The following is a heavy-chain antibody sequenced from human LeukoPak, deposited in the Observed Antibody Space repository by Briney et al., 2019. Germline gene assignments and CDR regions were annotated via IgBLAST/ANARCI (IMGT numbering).Heavy chain of an antibody. CDR3: ARDRYREQQLALDY. Sequence: PGGSLRLSCAASGFTFSSYAMHWVRQAPGKGLEWVAVISYDGSNKYYADSVKGRFTISRDNSKNTLYLQMNSLRAEDTAVYYCARDRYREQQLALDYWGQGTLVTVSS. V-gene: IGHV3-30-3*01. CDR2: ISYDGSNK. J-gene: IGHJ4*02. CDR1: GFTFSSYA. D-gene: IGHD6-13*01.